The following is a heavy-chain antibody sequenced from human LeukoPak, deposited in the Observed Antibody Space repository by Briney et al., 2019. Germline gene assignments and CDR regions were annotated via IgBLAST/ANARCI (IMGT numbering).Heavy chain of an antibody. Sequence: GGSLRLSCAASGFTFNTYAMSWVRQAPGKGLGWVSAIRATGDITYYAESVKGRFTISRDNFKNTVLLQMNTLRAEDTAIYYCVQDCAQPCWLMGSWGQGTLVTVSS. CDR1: GFTFNTYA. CDR3: VQDCAQPCWLMGS. V-gene: IGHV3-23*01. J-gene: IGHJ5*02. D-gene: IGHD6-19*01. CDR2: IRATGDIT.